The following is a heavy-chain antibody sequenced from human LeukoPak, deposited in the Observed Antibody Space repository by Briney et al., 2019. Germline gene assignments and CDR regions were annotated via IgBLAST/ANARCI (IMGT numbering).Heavy chain of an antibody. CDR1: GFTFSSYA. J-gene: IGHJ4*02. Sequence: QTGGSLKLSCAASGFTFSSYAMSWLRQAPGKGLEWFSAISGSGGSTYYADSVKVRFTISRDNSKNTLYLQMNSLRAEDTAVYYCAKDLGFGELGLDYWGQGTLVTVSS. V-gene: IGHV3-23*01. CDR2: ISGSGGST. CDR3: AKDLGFGELGLDY. D-gene: IGHD3-10*01.